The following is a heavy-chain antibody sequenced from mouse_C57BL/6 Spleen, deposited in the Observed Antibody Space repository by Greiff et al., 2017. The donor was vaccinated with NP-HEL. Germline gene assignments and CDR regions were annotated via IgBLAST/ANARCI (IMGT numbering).Heavy chain of an antibody. CDR1: GYTFTDYY. J-gene: IGHJ2*01. CDR2: INPNNGGT. D-gene: IGHD1-1*01. CDR3: ARYYYGSSYPYFDY. V-gene: IGHV1-26*01. Sequence: EVQLQQSGPELVKPGASVKISCKASGYTFTDYYMNWVKQSHGKSLEWIGDINPNNGGTSYNQKFKGKATLTVDKSSSTAYRELRSLTSEDSAVYYCARYYYGSSYPYFDYWGQGTTLTVSS.